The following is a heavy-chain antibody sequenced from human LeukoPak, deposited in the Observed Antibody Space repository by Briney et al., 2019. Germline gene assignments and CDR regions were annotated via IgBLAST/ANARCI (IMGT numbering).Heavy chain of an antibody. D-gene: IGHD6-13*01. V-gene: IGHV1-69*01. CDR1: GGTFSSYA. J-gene: IGHJ1*01. Sequence: SVKVSCKASGGTFSSYAISWVRQAPGQGLEWMGGIIPIFGTANYAQKFQGRVTITADESTSTAYMELSSLRSEDTAVYYCARGQQQLVRWGGYFQHWGQGTLVTVSS. CDR3: ARGQQQLVRWGGYFQH. CDR2: IIPIFGTA.